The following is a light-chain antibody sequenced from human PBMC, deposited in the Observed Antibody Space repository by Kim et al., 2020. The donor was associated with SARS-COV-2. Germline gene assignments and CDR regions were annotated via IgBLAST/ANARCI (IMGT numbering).Light chain of an antibody. CDR3: SSYTASITSV. Sequence: GHSITISCTGTNNDVGGYNYVSWYQQHPGKAPKLLIYDVKRRPSGVSDRFSGSKSGYTASLTISGLQPEDEADYYSSSYTASITSVFGSGTQVTVL. CDR2: DVK. J-gene: IGLJ1*01. V-gene: IGLV2-14*03. CDR1: NNDVGGYNY.